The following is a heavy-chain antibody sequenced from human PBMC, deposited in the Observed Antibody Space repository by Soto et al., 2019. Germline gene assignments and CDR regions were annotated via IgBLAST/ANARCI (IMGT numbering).Heavy chain of an antibody. V-gene: IGHV4-61*01. CDR3: AREHRDGVVSFYYGLDV. CDR1: GGSVSSGSYY. CDR2: IYYSGST. Sequence: SETLSLTCTVSGGSVSSGSYYWSWIRQPPGKGLEWIGYIYYSGSTNYNPSLKSRVTISVDTSKNSLYLQMNSLRAEDTAVYYCAREHRDGVVSFYYGLDVWAQGTTVTVSS. J-gene: IGHJ6*02. D-gene: IGHD3-3*01.